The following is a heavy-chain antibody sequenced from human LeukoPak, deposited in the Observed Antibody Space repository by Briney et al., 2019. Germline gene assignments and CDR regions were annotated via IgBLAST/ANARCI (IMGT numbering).Heavy chain of an antibody. V-gene: IGHV3-64*01. CDR3: ARENGGGSDY. D-gene: IGHD5-24*01. CDR2: INSNGDTT. CDR1: GFILSGYV. J-gene: IGHJ4*02. Sequence: GGSLRLSCAASGFILSGYVMHWVRQAPGKGPESVSAINSNGDTTYYASSVKGRFTISRDNSKNTLYPQMGSLRTEDTAVYYCARENGGGSDYWGQGTLVTVSS.